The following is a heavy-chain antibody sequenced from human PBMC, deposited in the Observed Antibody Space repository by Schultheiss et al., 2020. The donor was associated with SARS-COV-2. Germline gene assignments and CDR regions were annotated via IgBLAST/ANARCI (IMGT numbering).Heavy chain of an antibody. CDR3: ARARYNWNSGWFDP. CDR2: ISSSSSYI. J-gene: IGHJ5*02. CDR1: GFTFSSYS. D-gene: IGHD1-7*01. Sequence: GESLKISCAASGFTFSSYSMNWVRQAPGKGLEWVSSISSSSSYIYYADSVKGRFTISRDNAKNSLYLQMNSLRAEDTAVYYCARARYNWNSGWFDPWGQGTLVTVSS. V-gene: IGHV3-21*04.